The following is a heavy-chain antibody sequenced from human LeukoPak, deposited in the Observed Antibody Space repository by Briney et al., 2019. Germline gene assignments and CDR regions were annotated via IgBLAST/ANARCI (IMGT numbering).Heavy chain of an antibody. D-gene: IGHD4-23*01. CDR1: GFIFNTYA. V-gene: IGHV3-23*01. Sequence: PGGSLRLSCAASGFIFNTYAMAWVRQAPGKGLEWVSVIGRSGGDIQYGDSVKGRFTISRDNSKNTLYLEMNSLRAEDTAVYYCAKYVPPTTVVTRYFDSWGQGTLVTVSS. CDR2: IGRSGGDI. J-gene: IGHJ4*02. CDR3: AKYVPPTTVVTRYFDS.